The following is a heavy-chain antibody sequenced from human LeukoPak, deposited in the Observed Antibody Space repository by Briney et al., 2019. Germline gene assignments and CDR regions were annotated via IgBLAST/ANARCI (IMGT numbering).Heavy chain of an antibody. D-gene: IGHD1-1*01. CDR1: GYTFTSYY. V-gene: IGHV1-46*01. Sequence: ASVKVSCKASGYTFTSYYMHWVRQAPGQGLEWMGIINPSGGSTSYAQKFQGRVTMTRDMSTSTVYMELSSLRSEDTAVYYCARAQLLDYYYMDVWGKGTTVTVSS. J-gene: IGHJ6*03. CDR3: ARAQLLDYYYMDV. CDR2: INPSGGST.